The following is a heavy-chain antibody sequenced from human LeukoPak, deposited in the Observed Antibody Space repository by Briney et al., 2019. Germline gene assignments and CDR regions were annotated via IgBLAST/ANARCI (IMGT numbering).Heavy chain of an antibody. V-gene: IGHV1-2*02. D-gene: IGHD6-19*01. CDR3: ARDGGQGIAVAGRSGNWFDP. CDR1: GYTFTGYY. CDR2: INPNSGGT. J-gene: IGHJ5*02. Sequence: ASVKVSCKASGYTFTGYYMHWVRQAPGQGLEWMGWINPNSGGTNYAQKLQGRVTMTTDTSTSTAYMELRSLRSDDTAVYYCARDGGQGIAVAGRSGNWFDPWGQGTLVTVSS.